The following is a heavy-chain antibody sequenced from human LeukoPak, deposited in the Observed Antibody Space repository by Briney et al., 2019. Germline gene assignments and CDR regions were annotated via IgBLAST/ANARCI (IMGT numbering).Heavy chain of an antibody. CDR3: ARGGSRDGYQPG. V-gene: IGHV3-7*04. CDR1: GFTFSSYW. CDR2: IKQDGSEK. J-gene: IGHJ4*02. Sequence: GGSLRLSCTASGFTFSSYWMTWVRQAPGKGLEWVANIKQDGSEKYYVDSVKGRFTISRDNAKNSLYLQMHSLRAEDAAVYYCARGGSRDGYQPGWGQGTLVTVSS. D-gene: IGHD5-24*01.